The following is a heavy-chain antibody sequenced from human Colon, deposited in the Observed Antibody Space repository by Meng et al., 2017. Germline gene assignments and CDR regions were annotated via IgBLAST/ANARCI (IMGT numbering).Heavy chain of an antibody. CDR1: GYIFINYG. D-gene: IGHD6-6*01. Sequence: ASVKVSCKTSGYIFINYGVTWVRQAPGQGLEWVGWLAPHTGNSNYARNFHGRISLTTDKSTGTAYMELKSLGPDDTAVYYCARFSIAGSFDNWGQGTLVTVSS. CDR2: LAPHTGNS. V-gene: IGHV1-18*01. J-gene: IGHJ5*02. CDR3: ARFSIAGSFDN.